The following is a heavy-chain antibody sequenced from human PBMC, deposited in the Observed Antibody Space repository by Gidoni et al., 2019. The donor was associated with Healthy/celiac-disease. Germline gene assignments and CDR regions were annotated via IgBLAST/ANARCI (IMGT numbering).Heavy chain of an antibody. CDR1: GFTFDDYA. D-gene: IGHD3-10*01. J-gene: IGHJ6*02. V-gene: IGHV3-43*02. Sequence: EVQLVESGGGVVQPGGPLRLSCAASGFTFDDYAMHWVRQAPGKGLEWVSLISGDGGSTYYADSVKGRFTISRDNSKNSLYLQMNSLRTEDTALYYCAKEHYGSGSYVVYGMDVWGQGTTVTVSS. CDR2: ISGDGGST. CDR3: AKEHYGSGSYVVYGMDV.